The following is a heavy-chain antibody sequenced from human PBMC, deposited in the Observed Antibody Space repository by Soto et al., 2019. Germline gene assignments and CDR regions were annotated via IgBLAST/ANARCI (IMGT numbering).Heavy chain of an antibody. Sequence: QVQLVQSGAEVKKPGSSAKVSCKASGGTFSSYAISWVRQAPGQGLEWMGGIIPIFGTANYAQKFQGRVTITADESTSTAYMELRSLRSEDTAVYYCARSRVTYYYDRSAFDIWGQGTMVTVSS. V-gene: IGHV1-69*01. CDR3: ARSRVTYYYDRSAFDI. CDR1: GGTFSSYA. CDR2: IIPIFGTA. D-gene: IGHD3-22*01. J-gene: IGHJ3*02.